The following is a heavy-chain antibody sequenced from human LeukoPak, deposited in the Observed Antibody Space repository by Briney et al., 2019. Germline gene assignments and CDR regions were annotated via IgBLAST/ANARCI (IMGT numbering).Heavy chain of an antibody. D-gene: IGHD6-19*01. V-gene: IGHV4-39*01. CDR1: GGSISSSSYY. Sequence: PSETLSLTCTVSGGSISSSSYYWGWIRQPPGKGLEWIGSIYYSGSTYYNPSLKSRVTISVDTSKNQFSLKLSSVTAADTAVYYCARHLRAVRQWLVEVGRYYFDYWGQGTLVTVSS. CDR2: IYYSGST. CDR3: ARHLRAVRQWLVEVGRYYFDY. J-gene: IGHJ4*02.